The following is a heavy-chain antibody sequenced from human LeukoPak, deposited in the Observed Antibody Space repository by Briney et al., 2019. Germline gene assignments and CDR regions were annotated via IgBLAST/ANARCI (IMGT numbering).Heavy chain of an antibody. CDR3: AREVIITMVRGSDDNWFDP. J-gene: IGHJ5*02. D-gene: IGHD3-10*01. V-gene: IGHV1-69*04. CDR1: GGTFSSYA. CDR2: IIPILGIA. Sequence: GASVKVSFKASGGTFSSYAISWVRQAPGQGLELMGRIIPILGIANYAQRFQGRVTITADKSTSTAYMELSSLRSEDTAVYYCAREVIITMVRGSDDNWFDPWGQGTLVTVSS.